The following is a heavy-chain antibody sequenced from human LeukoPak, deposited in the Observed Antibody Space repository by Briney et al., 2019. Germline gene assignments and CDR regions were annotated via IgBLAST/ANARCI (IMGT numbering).Heavy chain of an antibody. CDR2: INSDGTGT. Sequence: GGSLRLSCAASGFTLSSYWMHWVRQAPGKGLVWVSRINSDGTGTTYADSVKGRFTISRDNAKNTLYLQMNSLRAEDTAVYYCAGDYEGNLAFDIWGQGTMVTVSS. V-gene: IGHV3-74*01. CDR1: GFTLSSYW. J-gene: IGHJ3*02. D-gene: IGHD4-23*01. CDR3: AGDYEGNLAFDI.